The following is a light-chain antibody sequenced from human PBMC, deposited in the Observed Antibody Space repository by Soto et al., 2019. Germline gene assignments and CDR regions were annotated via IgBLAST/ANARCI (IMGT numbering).Light chain of an antibody. CDR2: GAS. Sequence: EIVLTQSPGTLSLSPGERATLSCRASQSVSSSYLAWYQQKPGQAPRLLIYGASSRATGIPDRFSGSGSGTDFTLTISRLEPEDFALYYCQQYGSSPQRFTFGPGTKVDIK. J-gene: IGKJ3*01. CDR1: QSVSSSY. CDR3: QQYGSSPQRFT. V-gene: IGKV3-20*01.